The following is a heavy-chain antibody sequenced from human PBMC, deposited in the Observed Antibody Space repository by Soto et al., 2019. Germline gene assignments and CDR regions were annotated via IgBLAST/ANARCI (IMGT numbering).Heavy chain of an antibody. J-gene: IGHJ4*02. D-gene: IGHD3-22*01. V-gene: IGHV3-23*01. Sequence: LRLSCAASGFTFNSYVMTWVRQAPGEGLEWVSSISRSGRGSAYYADSVKGRFTISRDNSENTLFLQMNNLRDEDTALHYCARGRYLDSSDYWVANLPFDHWGLGTLVTVSS. CDR1: GFTFNSYV. CDR3: ARGRYLDSSDYWVANLPFDH. CDR2: ISRSGRGSA.